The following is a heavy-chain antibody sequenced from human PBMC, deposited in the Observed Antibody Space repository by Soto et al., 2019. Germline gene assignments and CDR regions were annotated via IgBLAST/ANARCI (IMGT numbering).Heavy chain of an antibody. D-gene: IGHD3-3*01. Sequence: GGSLRLSCAASGFKFRTYAVHWVRQAPGKGLVWVSRINSDGSSTSYADSVKGRFTISRDNAKNTLYLQMNSLRAEDTAVYYCARIRGHYDFWSGYADYWGQGTLVTVSS. J-gene: IGHJ4*02. CDR2: INSDGSST. V-gene: IGHV3-74*01. CDR1: GFKFRTYA. CDR3: ARIRGHYDFWSGYADY.